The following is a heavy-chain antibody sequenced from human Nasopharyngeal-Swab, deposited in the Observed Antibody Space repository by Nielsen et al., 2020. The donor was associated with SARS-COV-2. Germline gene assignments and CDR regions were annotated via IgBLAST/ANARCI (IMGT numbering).Heavy chain of an antibody. J-gene: IGHJ4*02. V-gene: IGHV3-21*01. Sequence: GESLKISCAASGFTFSDYYMSWVRQAPGKGLEWVSSISSSSSYIYYADSVKGRFTISRDNAKNSLYLQMNSLRAEDTAVYYCARVTDYYDSSGYGDYFDYWGQGTLVTVSS. CDR3: ARVTDYYDSSGYGDYFDY. D-gene: IGHD3-22*01. CDR2: ISSSSSYI. CDR1: GFTFSDYY.